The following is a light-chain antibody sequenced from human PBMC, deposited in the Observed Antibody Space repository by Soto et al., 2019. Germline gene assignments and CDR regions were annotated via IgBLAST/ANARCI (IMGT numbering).Light chain of an antibody. CDR2: EVS. V-gene: IGLV2-8*01. CDR1: SSDVGGYNY. CDR3: SSYAGSNPLGVV. Sequence: QSALTQPPSASGSPGQSVTISCTGTSSDVGGYNYVSWYQQHPGKAPKLMIYEVSKRPSGVPDRFSGSKSGNTASLTVSGLQAEDEADYYCSSYAGSNPLGVVFGGGTKLTVL. J-gene: IGLJ2*01.